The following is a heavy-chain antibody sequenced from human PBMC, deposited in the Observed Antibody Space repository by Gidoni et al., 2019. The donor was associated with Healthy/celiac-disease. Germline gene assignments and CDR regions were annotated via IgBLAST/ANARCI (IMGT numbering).Heavy chain of an antibody. CDR3: ARGGDYVSWFDP. CDR1: GFTFSSYD. Sequence: EVQLVESGRGLVQTGGSLRLPCAASGFTFSSYDMPWVRQATGKGLEWVSAIGTAGDTYYPGSVKGRFTISRENAKNSLYLQMNSLRAEDTAVYYCARGGDYVSWFDPWGQGTLVTVSS. J-gene: IGHJ5*02. V-gene: IGHV3-13*01. CDR2: IGTAGDT. D-gene: IGHD4-17*01.